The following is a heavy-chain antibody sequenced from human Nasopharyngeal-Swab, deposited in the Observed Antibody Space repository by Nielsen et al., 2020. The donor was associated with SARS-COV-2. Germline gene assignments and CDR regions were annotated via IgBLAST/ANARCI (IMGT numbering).Heavy chain of an antibody. V-gene: IGHV3-49*02. Sequence: WIRQPPGKGLEWVGFIRSKAYGGTTEYAASVKGRLTISRDDSKSIAYLQMNSLKTEDTAVYYCTSPGYCSSTSCYPDNWFDPWGQGTLVTVSS. CDR2: IRSKAYGGTT. CDR3: TSPGYCSSTSCYPDNWFDP. D-gene: IGHD2-2*03. J-gene: IGHJ5*02.